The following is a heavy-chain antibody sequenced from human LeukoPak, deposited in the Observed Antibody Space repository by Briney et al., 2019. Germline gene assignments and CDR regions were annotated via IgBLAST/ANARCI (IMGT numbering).Heavy chain of an antibody. J-gene: IGHJ5*02. CDR3: AREPYYHDSSGYYAHLNWFDP. V-gene: IGHV1-69*13. CDR2: IIPIFGST. CDR1: GGTFSSYV. D-gene: IGHD3-22*01. Sequence: SVKISCKASGGTFSSYVISWVRQAPGQGLEWMGGIIPIFGSTNYAQKFQGRVTITADESTSTAYMELSSLRSEDTAVYYCAREPYYHDSSGYYAHLNWFDPWGQGTLVTVSS.